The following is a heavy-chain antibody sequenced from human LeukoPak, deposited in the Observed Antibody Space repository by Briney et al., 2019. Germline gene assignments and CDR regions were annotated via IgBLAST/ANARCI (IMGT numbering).Heavy chain of an antibody. D-gene: IGHD4-17*01. CDR2: IWYDGSNK. J-gene: IGHJ6*02. CDR1: GFTFSSYG. V-gene: IGHV3-33*01. CDR3: ARDMDYGDYGMDV. Sequence: PGGSLRLSCAASGFTFSSYGMHWVRQAPGKGLEWVAVIWYDGSNKYYADSVKGRFTISRDNSKNTLYLHMNSLRAEDPAVYYCARDMDYGDYGMDVWGQGTTVTVSS.